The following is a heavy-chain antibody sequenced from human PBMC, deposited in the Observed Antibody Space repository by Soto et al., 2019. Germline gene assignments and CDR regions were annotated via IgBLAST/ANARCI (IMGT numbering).Heavy chain of an antibody. CDR1: GGSISSGDYY. D-gene: IGHD3-10*01. CDR2: IYYSGST. CDR3: ARAGTMVRGVQDY. J-gene: IGHJ4*02. Sequence: QVQLQESGPGLVKPSQTLSLTCTVSGGSISSGDYYWSWIRQPPGKGLEWIGYIYYSGSTYYNPSLESRVTISVDTSKNQFSLKLSSVTAADTAVYYCARAGTMVRGVQDYWGQGTLVTVSS. V-gene: IGHV4-30-4*01.